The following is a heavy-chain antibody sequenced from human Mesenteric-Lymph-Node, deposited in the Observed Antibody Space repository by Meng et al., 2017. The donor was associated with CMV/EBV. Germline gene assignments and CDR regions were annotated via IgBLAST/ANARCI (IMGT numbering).Heavy chain of an antibody. J-gene: IGHJ4*02. Sequence: GESLKISCAASGFTFSDYHMNWVRQAPGQGLEWMGIINPSGGSTSYAQKFQGRVTMTRDTSTSTVYMELSSLRSEDTAVYYCARVGIFLFDYWGQGTLVTVSS. CDR1: GFTFSDYH. D-gene: IGHD2-21*01. CDR2: INPSGGST. CDR3: ARVGIFLFDY. V-gene: IGHV1-46*01.